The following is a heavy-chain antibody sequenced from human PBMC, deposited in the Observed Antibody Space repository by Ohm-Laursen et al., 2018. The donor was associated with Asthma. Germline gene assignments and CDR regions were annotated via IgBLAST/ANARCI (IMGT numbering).Heavy chain of an antibody. CDR1: GFTFRSYA. Sequence: LSCAASGFTFRSYAMHWVRQAPVKGLEWVAVGGSYYDGGLKYYADSVNGRFTVSRDDSKNTLYLQMNSLRPDDTAVYYCARDVMEWYLPAFDFWGQGTLVTVSS. D-gene: IGHD3-3*01. CDR3: ARDVMEWYLPAFDF. V-gene: IGHV3-30-3*01. J-gene: IGHJ4*02. CDR2: GGSYYDGGLK.